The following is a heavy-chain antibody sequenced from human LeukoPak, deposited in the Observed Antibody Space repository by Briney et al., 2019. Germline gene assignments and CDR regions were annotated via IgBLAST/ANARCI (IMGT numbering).Heavy chain of an antibody. CDR1: GVSVTSTNW. Sequence: SETLSLTCDVSGVSVTSTNWWTWVRQPPGKGLEWIGEVHLDGRTNYNPSLKSRLIMSVDLPENHISLKLTSVTAADTAVYYWAIEGGFFRPLDYSGQGTLVTVSS. CDR2: VHLDGRT. CDR3: AIEGGFFRPLDY. V-gene: IGHV4-4*02. D-gene: IGHD3-3*01. J-gene: IGHJ4*02.